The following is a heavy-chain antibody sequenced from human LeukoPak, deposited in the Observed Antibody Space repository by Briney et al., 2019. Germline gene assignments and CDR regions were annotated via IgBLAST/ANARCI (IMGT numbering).Heavy chain of an antibody. J-gene: IGHJ4*02. CDR1: GGSISGTSYC. Sequence: SETLSLTCSVSGGSISGTSYCWGWIRQPPGKGPEWIGSHYHTGRIYHNPSLNSRVTILVDTSKNQFSLKLSSVTDADTAVYYCARDGSDNWGLFDNWGRGTLVTVSS. CDR3: ARDGSDNWGLFDN. D-gene: IGHD1-1*01. CDR2: HYHTGRI. V-gene: IGHV4-39*07.